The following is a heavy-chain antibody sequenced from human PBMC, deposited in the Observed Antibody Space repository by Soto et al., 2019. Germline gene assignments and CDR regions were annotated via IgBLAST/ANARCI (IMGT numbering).Heavy chain of an antibody. CDR3: VKRWVCRSTSCQSRPDY. V-gene: IGHV3-64D*08. Sequence: PGGSLRLSCSASGFTFSIYAMDWVCQAPGKGLEYVSAISSNGGSTYYADSVKGRFTISRDSSKNTLYLQMSSLRAEDTAVYYCVKRWVCRSTSCQSRPDYWGQGTLVTVSS. J-gene: IGHJ4*02. CDR2: ISSNGGST. CDR1: GFTFSIYA. D-gene: IGHD2-2*01.